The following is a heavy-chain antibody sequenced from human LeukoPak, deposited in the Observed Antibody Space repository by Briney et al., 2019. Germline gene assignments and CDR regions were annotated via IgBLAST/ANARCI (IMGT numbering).Heavy chain of an antibody. CDR1: GFTFSSYA. CDR3: ASRYCSGGSCYNRYYFDY. V-gene: IGHV3-23*01. Sequence: VGSLRLSCAASGFTFSSYAMSWVRQAPGKGLEWVSGITGSGGSAYYADSVKGRFTISRDNSQNTLYLQMDSLRAADTAVYFCASRYCSGGSCYNRYYFDYWGQGSLVTVSS. D-gene: IGHD2-15*01. CDR2: ITGSGGSA. J-gene: IGHJ4*02.